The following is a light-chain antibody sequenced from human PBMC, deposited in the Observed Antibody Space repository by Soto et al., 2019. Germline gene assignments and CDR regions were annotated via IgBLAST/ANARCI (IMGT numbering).Light chain of an antibody. CDR3: QQTLSLPQT. J-gene: IGKJ1*01. V-gene: IGKV1-12*01. CDR2: TGS. Sequence: IQMTQSPSSVSASVGDRVTITWRSSQAIDSWLAWYQQKPGEAPKLLIFTGSLLHSGVPPRFSGSGSGTDFTLTISSLQPEAFATYYCQQTLSLPQTLGQGTKVDIK. CDR1: QAIDSW.